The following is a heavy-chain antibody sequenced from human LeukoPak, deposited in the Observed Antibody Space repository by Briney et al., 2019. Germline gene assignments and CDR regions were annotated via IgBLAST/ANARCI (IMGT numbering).Heavy chain of an antibody. J-gene: IGHJ4*02. CDR1: GGSISSYY. CDR2: IYPTGHT. V-gene: IGHV4-4*07. Sequence: SETLSLTCTVSGGSISSYYWSWIRQPAGKGLEWIGRIYPTGHTHYNPSLKSRVTMSVDTSKNQFSLKMTSLTAADTAVYYCARITDPDYRSGWSGADYWGRGTQVTVSA. D-gene: IGHD6-19*01. CDR3: ARITDPDYRSGWSGADY.